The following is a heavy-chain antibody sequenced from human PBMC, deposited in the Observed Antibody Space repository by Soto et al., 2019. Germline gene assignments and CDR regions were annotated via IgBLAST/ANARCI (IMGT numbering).Heavy chain of an antibody. V-gene: IGHV3-9*01. CDR1: GFTFDDYA. CDR2: ISWNSGSI. CDR3: GKGGQLLVEGGRY. Sequence: EVQLVESGGGLVQPGRSLRLSCAASGFTFDDYAMHWVRQAPGKGLEWVSGISWNSGSIGYADSVKGRFTISRDNAKNSLYLQMNSLRAEDTALYYCGKGGQLLVEGGRYWGQGTLVTVSS. D-gene: IGHD2-2*01. J-gene: IGHJ4*02.